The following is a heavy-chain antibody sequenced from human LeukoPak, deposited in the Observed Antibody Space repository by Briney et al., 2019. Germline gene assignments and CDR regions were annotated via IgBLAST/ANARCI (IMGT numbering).Heavy chain of an antibody. CDR1: GYTFTCYD. V-gene: IGHV1-18*03. CDR3: ASDLIDFWSGYSPDYYYYVDV. J-gene: IGHJ6*03. Sequence: ASVKVSFKASGYTFTCYDISWVRQARGQGREWMGWSSAYNGSTNYAQKLQERVTMNLETSTSTAYIELRSLRSDEMAVYYCASDLIDFWSGYSPDYYYYVDVWGKGNTVTVS. CDR2: SSAYNGST. D-gene: IGHD3-3*01.